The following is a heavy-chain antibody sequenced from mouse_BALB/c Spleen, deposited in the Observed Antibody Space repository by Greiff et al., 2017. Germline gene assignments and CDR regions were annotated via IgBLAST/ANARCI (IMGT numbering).Heavy chain of an antibody. CDR2: ILPGSGST. CDR1: GYTFSSYW. CDR3: ARWGYRYAMDY. D-gene: IGHD2-14*01. Sequence: VKLLESGAELMKPGASVKISCKATGYTFSSYWIEWVKQRPGHGLEWIGEILPGSGSTNYNEKFKGKATFTADTSSNTAYMQLSSLTSEDSAVYYCARWGYRYAMDYWGQGTSVTVSS. J-gene: IGHJ4*01. V-gene: IGHV1-9*01.